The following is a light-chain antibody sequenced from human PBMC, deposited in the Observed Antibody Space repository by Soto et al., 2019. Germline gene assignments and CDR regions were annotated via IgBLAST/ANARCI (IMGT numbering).Light chain of an antibody. CDR2: DAS. Sequence: EIVLTQSPGTLSLSPGERATLSCRASQSVANNYLAWYQQKPGQASRFLMYDASSRATGIPDRFSGSGSGTDFTLTISRLEPEDFAVYYCEQQGSTPLTFGGGTKVEIK. J-gene: IGKJ4*01. CDR3: EQQGSTPLT. V-gene: IGKV3-20*01. CDR1: QSVANNY.